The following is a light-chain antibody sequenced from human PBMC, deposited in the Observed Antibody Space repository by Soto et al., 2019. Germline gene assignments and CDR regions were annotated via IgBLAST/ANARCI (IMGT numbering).Light chain of an antibody. CDR2: GAS. CDR1: QSVSSN. J-gene: IGKJ2*01. CDR3: QQYNDWPPGYT. Sequence: EIVMTQSPATLSVSPGERATLYCRASQSVSSNLGWYQHKPGQAPRLLIYGASTRATDIPARFSGSGSGTDFTLTISVLQSEDYAIYYCQQYNDWPPGYTFGQGTKVEIK. V-gene: IGKV3-15*01.